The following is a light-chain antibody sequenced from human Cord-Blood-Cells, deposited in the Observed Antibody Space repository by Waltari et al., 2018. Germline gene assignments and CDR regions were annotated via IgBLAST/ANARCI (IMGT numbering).Light chain of an antibody. J-gene: IGKJ3*01. Sequence: DIQMTQSPSSLSASVGDRVTITCQASQDIRNYLNWYQQKPGKAPKLLIYDASNLETGDPSRFSGSGSGTDFTFTISSLQPEDIATYYCQQYDNLPFTFGPGTKVDIK. CDR1: QDIRNY. V-gene: IGKV1-33*01. CDR3: QQYDNLPFT. CDR2: DAS.